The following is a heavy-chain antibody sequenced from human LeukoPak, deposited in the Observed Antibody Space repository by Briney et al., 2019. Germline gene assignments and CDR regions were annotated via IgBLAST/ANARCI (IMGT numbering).Heavy chain of an antibody. D-gene: IGHD6-6*01. CDR3: ARETIISSSSRIDY. Sequence: SETLSLTCAVYGGSFSGYYWSWIRQPPGKGLEWIGEINHSGSTNYNPSLKSRVTISVDTSKNQFSLKLSSVTAADTAVYYCARETIISSSSRIDYWGQGTLVTVSS. V-gene: IGHV4-34*01. CDR2: INHSGST. J-gene: IGHJ4*02. CDR1: GGSFSGYY.